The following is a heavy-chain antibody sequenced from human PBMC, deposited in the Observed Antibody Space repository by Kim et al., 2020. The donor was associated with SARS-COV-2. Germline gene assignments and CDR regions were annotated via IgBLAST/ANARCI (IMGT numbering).Heavy chain of an antibody. J-gene: IGHJ4*02. CDR3: AKVWRRVVGAPIDY. D-gene: IGHD1-26*01. Sequence: GSLRLSCAASGFTFSSYAMSWVRQAPGKGLEWVSAISGSGGSTYYADSVKGRFTISRDNSKNTLYLQMSSLRAEDTAVYYCAKVWRRVVGAPIDYWGQGTLVTVSS. V-gene: IGHV3-23*01. CDR1: GFTFSSYA. CDR2: ISGSGGST.